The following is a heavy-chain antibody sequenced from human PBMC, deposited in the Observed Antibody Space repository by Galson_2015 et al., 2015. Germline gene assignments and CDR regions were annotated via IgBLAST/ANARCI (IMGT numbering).Heavy chain of an antibody. D-gene: IGHD1-26*01. CDR3: ARRPSGSYFVDY. CDR2: ISSASTTI. Sequence: SLRLSCAASGFTSSTYRMNWVRHAPGKGLEWLSYISSASTTIYYADSVKGRFTASRDNAKNSLYLQMNSLRDEDTAVYYCARRPSGSYFVDYWGQGTLVTVSS. CDR1: GFTSSTYR. V-gene: IGHV3-48*02. J-gene: IGHJ4*02.